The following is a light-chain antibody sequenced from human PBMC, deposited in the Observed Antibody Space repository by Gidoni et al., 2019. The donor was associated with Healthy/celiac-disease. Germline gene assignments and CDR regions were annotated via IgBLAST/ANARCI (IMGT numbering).Light chain of an antibody. CDR1: QSLLHSNGYNY. CDR2: LGS. J-gene: IGKJ3*01. Sequence: DIVRTQSPLSLPVTPGEPASISCRSSQSLLHSNGYNYLDWYLQKPGQSPQLLIYLGSHRASGVPDRFSGSGSGPDFTLQISTVEAEDVVVYFCIQALQTPFTFGPXTKVDIK. V-gene: IGKV2-28*01. CDR3: IQALQTPFT.